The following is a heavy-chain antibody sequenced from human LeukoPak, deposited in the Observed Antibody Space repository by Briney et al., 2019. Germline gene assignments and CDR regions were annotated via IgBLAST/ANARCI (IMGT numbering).Heavy chain of an antibody. D-gene: IGHD2-2*01. CDR2: SSGSGGST. CDR1: GFTFSSYA. V-gene: IGHV3-23*01. Sequence: GGSLRLSCAASGFTFSSYAMSWVRQAPGKGLEWVSASSGSGGSTYYADSVKGRFTISRDNSKNTLYLQMNSLRAEDTAVYYCAKEVGYCSSTSCYSYPYYFDYWGQGTLVTVSS. J-gene: IGHJ4*02. CDR3: AKEVGYCSSTSCYSYPYYFDY.